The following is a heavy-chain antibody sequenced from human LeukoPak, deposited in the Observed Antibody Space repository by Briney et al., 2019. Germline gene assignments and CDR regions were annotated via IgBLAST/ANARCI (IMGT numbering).Heavy chain of an antibody. Sequence: GGSLRLSCAASGFTFSSYWMYWLRQAPGKGLEWVSSISGGSSYTTYADSVKGRFTISRDNAKNFLYLQMNSLRADDTAVYYCARGIMYYFYAMDVWGQGTTVAVSS. CDR2: ISGGSSYT. CDR3: ARGIMYYFYAMDV. D-gene: IGHD2-8*01. CDR1: GFTFSSYW. V-gene: IGHV3-21*06. J-gene: IGHJ6*02.